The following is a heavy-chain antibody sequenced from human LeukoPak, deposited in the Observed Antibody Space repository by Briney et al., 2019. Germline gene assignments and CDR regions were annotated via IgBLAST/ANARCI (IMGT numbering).Heavy chain of an antibody. CDR1: GFAFSGYS. CDR2: ISSSSTYI. V-gene: IGHV3-21*04. J-gene: IGHJ3*02. Sequence: GGSLRLSCAASGFAFSGYSINWVRQAPGKGLEWVSSISSSSTYIYYGDSVKGRFTISRDNAKNSLYLQMHSLRAEDTAVYYCARDSDYGGSFDIWGQGTMVTVSS. D-gene: IGHD4-23*01. CDR3: ARDSDYGGSFDI.